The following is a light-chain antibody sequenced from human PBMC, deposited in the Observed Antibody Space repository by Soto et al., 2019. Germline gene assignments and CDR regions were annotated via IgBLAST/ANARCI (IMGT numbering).Light chain of an antibody. CDR3: QQRSNWPPLT. CDR1: QSVSSY. CDR2: DAS. V-gene: IGKV3-11*01. Sequence: EIVLTQSPATLCLSPGKRATLSCRASQSVSSYLAWYQQKPGQAPRLLIYDASNRATGIPARFSGSGSGTDFTLTISSLEPEDFAVYYCQQRSNWPPLTFGGGTKVDIK. J-gene: IGKJ4*01.